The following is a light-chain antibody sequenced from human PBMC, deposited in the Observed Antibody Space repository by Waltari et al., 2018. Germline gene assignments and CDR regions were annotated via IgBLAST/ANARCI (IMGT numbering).Light chain of an antibody. Sequence: EIHMTQSPSSVSASVGYRVSIYCRASQDISTSLAWYQQKSGKAPSLLIYAASTLQSGVPSRFSGGGTGTDFTLTINNLHPEDFATYFCQQGDTSPPTFGPGTKVEFK. J-gene: IGKJ1*01. CDR2: AAS. CDR1: QDISTS. V-gene: IGKV1-12*01. CDR3: QQGDTSPPT.